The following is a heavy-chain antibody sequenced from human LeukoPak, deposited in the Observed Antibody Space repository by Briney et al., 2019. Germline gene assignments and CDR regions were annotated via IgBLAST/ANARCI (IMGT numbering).Heavy chain of an antibody. CDR2: INPSGGST. D-gene: IGHD5-12*01. J-gene: IGHJ6*02. CDR1: GYTFTSYY. CDR3: AREVRPIVATTTQYYYYGMDV. V-gene: IGHV1-46*01. Sequence: ASVKVSCKASGYTFTSYYMHWVRQAPGQGLEWMGIINPSGGSTSYAQKFQGRVTMTRDTSTSTVYMELSSLRSEDTAVYYCAREVRPIVATTTQYYYYGMDVWGQGTTVTVSS.